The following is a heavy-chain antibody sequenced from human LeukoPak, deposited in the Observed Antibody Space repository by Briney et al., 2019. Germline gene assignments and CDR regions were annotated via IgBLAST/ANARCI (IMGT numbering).Heavy chain of an antibody. Sequence: GASVKVSCKASGYTFTSYGISWVRQAPGQGLEWMGWISAYNGNTNYAQKLQGRVTMTTDTSTSTAYMELRSLRSDDTAVYYCARVQRITIFGVVKPYDAFDIWGQGTMVTVSS. CDR2: ISAYNGNT. D-gene: IGHD3-3*01. CDR1: GYTFTSYG. J-gene: IGHJ3*02. V-gene: IGHV1-18*01. CDR3: ARVQRITIFGVVKPYDAFDI.